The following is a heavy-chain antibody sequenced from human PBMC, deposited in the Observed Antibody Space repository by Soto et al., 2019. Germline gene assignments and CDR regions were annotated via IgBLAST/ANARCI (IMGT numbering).Heavy chain of an antibody. CDR1: GFTFSSYG. J-gene: IGHJ6*02. CDR3: ARDLWGIAAAGIGGGDYYYYYGMDV. D-gene: IGHD6-13*01. Sequence: PGGSLRLSCAASGFTFSSYGMHWVRQAPGKGLEWVAVIWYDGSNKYFVDSVKGRFTISRDNSKNTLYLQMNSLRAEDTAVFYCARDLWGIAAAGIGGGDYYYYYGMDVWGQGTTVTVSS. V-gene: IGHV3-33*01. CDR2: IWYDGSNK.